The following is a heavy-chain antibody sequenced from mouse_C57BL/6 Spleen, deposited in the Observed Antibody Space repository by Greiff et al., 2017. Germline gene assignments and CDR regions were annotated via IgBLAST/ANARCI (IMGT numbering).Heavy chain of an antibody. D-gene: IGHD1-1*01. V-gene: IGHV1-61*01. Sequence: QVQLQQSGAELVRPGSSVKLSCKASGYTFTSYWMDWVKQRPGQGLEWIGNIYPSDSETHYNQKFKDKATLTVDKSSSTAYMQLSSLTSEDSAVYYWARWAGSSYYYAMDCWGQGTSVTVSS. CDR3: ARWAGSSYYYAMDC. CDR2: IYPSDSET. J-gene: IGHJ4*01. CDR1: GYTFTSYW.